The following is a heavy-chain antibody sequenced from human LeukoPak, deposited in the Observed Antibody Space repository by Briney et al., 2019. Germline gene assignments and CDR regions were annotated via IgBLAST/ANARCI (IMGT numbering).Heavy chain of an antibody. V-gene: IGHV4-4*07. Sequence: SETLSLTCTVSGGSISSYYWSWIRQPAGEGLEWIGRIYTSGSTNYNPPLKSRVTMSVETSKNQFSLNLTSVTAADTAVYYCARDRTYGGNSGFDYWGQGTLVTVSS. D-gene: IGHD4-23*01. J-gene: IGHJ4*02. CDR2: IYTSGST. CDR3: ARDRTYGGNSGFDY. CDR1: GGSISSYY.